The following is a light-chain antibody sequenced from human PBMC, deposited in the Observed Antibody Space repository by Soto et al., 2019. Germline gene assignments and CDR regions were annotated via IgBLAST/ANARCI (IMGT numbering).Light chain of an antibody. J-gene: IGKJ3*01. CDR2: LGS. CDR1: QSLLHSNGYNY. V-gene: IGKV2-28*01. CDR3: MQALQTPST. Sequence: DIVMTQSPLSLPVTPGEPASISCRSSQSLLHSNGYNYLDWYLQKPGQSPQLLIYLGSNRSSGVPDRFSGSGSGTDFTLKISRVEAEDVGVYYCMQALQTPSTFGPGTKVDI.